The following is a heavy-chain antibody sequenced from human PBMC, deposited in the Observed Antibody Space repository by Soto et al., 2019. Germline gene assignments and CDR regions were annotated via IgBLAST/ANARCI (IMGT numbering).Heavy chain of an antibody. CDR2: IYYSGST. D-gene: IGHD5-12*01. J-gene: IGHJ3*02. V-gene: IGHV4-39*01. Sequence: SEPLSLTCTVSGGSISSSSYYWGWIRQPPGKGLEWIGSIYYSGSTYYNPSLKSRVTISVDTSKNQFSLKLSSVTAADTAVYYCARHLHLHSGYDLTYTGGDAFDIWGQGTMVTVSS. CDR1: GGSISSSSYY. CDR3: ARHLHLHSGYDLTYTGGDAFDI.